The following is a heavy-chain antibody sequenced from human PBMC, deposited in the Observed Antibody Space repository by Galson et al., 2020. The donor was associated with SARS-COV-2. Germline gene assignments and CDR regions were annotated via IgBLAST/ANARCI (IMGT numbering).Heavy chain of an antibody. CDR1: GFTVSSHY. V-gene: IGHV3-66*01. D-gene: IGHD3-10*01. CDR2: IYSVGGT. J-gene: IGHJ6*02. Sequence: TGGSLRLSCAASGFTVSSHYMSWVRQAPGKGLEWVSLIYSVGGTYYADSAKGRFTISRDNSTNTLYLQMTSLRVEDTAVYYCSRDGLTRSGNWATKYYSYYGMDVWGQGTTVTVSS. CDR3: SRDGLTRSGNWATKYYSYYGMDV.